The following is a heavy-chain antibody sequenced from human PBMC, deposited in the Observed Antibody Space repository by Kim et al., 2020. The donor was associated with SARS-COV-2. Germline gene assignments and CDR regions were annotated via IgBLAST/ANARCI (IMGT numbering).Heavy chain of an antibody. J-gene: IGHJ6*02. D-gene: IGHD5-12*01. CDR2: ISSSSSYI. CDR1: GFTFSYYS. CDR3: AREATTTPYYYYGMDV. Sequence: GGSLRLSCAASGFTFSYYSMNWVRQAPGKGLEWVSSISSSSSYIYYADSVKGRFTISRDNAKNSLYLQMNSLRAEDTAVYYCAREATTTPYYYYGMDVWGQGTTVTVSS. V-gene: IGHV3-21*01.